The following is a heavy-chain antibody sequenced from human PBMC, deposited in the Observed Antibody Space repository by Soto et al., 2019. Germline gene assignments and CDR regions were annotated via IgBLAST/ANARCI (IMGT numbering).Heavy chain of an antibody. CDR1: GGTFSSYT. J-gene: IGHJ6*03. CDR2: IIPILGIA. Sequence: ASVKVSCKASGGTFSSYTISWVRQAPGQGLEWMGRIIPILGIANYAQKFQGRVTITADKSTSTAYMELSSLRSEDTAVYYCARRSSTMVRGVAPGDYYYMDVWGKGTTVTVSS. D-gene: IGHD3-10*01. CDR3: ARRSSTMVRGVAPGDYYYMDV. V-gene: IGHV1-69*02.